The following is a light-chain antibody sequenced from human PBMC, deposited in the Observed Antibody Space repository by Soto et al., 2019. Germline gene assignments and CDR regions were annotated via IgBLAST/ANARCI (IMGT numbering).Light chain of an antibody. CDR2: ATS. J-gene: IGKJ1*01. CDR1: QNINKY. V-gene: IGKV1-39*01. CDR3: LQTYSTPRT. Sequence: DIQMTQSPSSLSASVGDRVTITCRTSQNINKYLSWYQQKPGKATKLLIYATSTLQSGVPSRFSGSGSGTDFTLTISTLQPEDFATYYCLQTYSTPRTFGQGTKVDI.